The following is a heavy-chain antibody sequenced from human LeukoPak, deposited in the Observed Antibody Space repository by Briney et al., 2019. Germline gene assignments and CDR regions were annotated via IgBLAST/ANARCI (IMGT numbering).Heavy chain of an antibody. CDR2: INPSGGST. Sequence: ASVKVSCKASGYTFTSYYMHWVRQAPGQGLEWMGIINPSGGSTSYAQKFQGRVTMTRDTSTSTVYMELSSLRSEDTAVYYCARKPSPFPDQGGSQRGAFDIWGQGTMVTVSS. V-gene: IGHV1-46*01. D-gene: IGHD3-16*01. CDR1: GYTFTSYY. CDR3: ARKPSPFPDQGGSQRGAFDI. J-gene: IGHJ3*02.